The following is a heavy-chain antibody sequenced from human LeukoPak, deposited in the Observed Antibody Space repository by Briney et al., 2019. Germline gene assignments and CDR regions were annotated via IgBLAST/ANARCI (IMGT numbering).Heavy chain of an antibody. J-gene: IGHJ6*02. D-gene: IGHD3-10*01. V-gene: IGHV1-2*02. Sequence: ASVKVSCKASGYTFTGYYMHWVRQAPGQGLEWMGWINPNSGGTNYAQKFQGRVTMTRDTSISTAYMELSRLRSDDTAVYYCARESLLRGVPYGMDVWGQGTTVTVSS. CDR1: GYTFTGYY. CDR3: ARESLLRGVPYGMDV. CDR2: INPNSGGT.